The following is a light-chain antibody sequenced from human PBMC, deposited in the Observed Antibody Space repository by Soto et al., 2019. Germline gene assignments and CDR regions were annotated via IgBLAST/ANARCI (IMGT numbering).Light chain of an antibody. V-gene: IGKV3-20*01. J-gene: IGKJ1*01. CDR1: QSVSSRY. CDR3: QQYSRSLWT. Sequence: EIVLTQSPGTLSLSPGERATLSCRASQSVSSRYLGWYQQKPGQAPRLLIYGASSRATGTPDRFSGRGSGTDFTLTISRLEPEDFAVYYCQQYSRSLWTFGQGTKVEIK. CDR2: GAS.